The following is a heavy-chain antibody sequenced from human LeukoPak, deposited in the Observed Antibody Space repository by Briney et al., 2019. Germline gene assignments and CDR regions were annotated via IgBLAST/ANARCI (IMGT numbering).Heavy chain of an antibody. V-gene: IGHV3-30-3*01. D-gene: IGHD3-16*02. Sequence: PGRSLRLSCAASGFTFSSYAMHWVRQAPGKGLEWVAVISYDGSNKYYADSVKGRFTISRDNSKNTLYLQMDSLRAGDTAVYYCARDFTFGGVIAALDYWGQGTLVTVSS. CDR3: ARDFTFGGVIAALDY. CDR1: GFTFSSYA. CDR2: ISYDGSNK. J-gene: IGHJ4*02.